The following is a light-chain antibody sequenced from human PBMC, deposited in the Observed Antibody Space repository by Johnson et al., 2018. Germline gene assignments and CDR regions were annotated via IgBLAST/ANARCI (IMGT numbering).Light chain of an antibody. Sequence: QSVLTQPPSVSAAPGQKVTISCSGSSSNIGNNYVSWYQQLPGTAPKLLIYENNKRPSGIPYRFSGSKSGTSATLGITGLQTGAEADYYCGKWDSSLSSGNVFGTGTNVTVL. V-gene: IGLV1-51*02. CDR3: GKWDSSLSSGNV. CDR1: SSNIGNNY. J-gene: IGLJ1*01. CDR2: ENN.